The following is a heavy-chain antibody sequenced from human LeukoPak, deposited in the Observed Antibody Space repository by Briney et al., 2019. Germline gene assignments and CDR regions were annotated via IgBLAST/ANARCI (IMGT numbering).Heavy chain of an antibody. V-gene: IGHV4-38-2*02. D-gene: IGHD6-6*01. Sequence: SETLSLTCTVSGYSISSGSYWGWIRQPPGKGLEWVGSTYHSGSTYHNPSLKSRVTISVDTSKNQFSLKLRSVTAADTAVYYCARPTARLGWLDPWGQGILVTVSS. CDR2: TYHSGST. CDR1: GYSISSGSY. CDR3: ARPTARLGWLDP. J-gene: IGHJ5*02.